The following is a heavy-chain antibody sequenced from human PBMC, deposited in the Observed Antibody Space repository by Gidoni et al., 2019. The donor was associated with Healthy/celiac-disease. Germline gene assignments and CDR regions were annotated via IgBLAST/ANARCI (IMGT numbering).Heavy chain of an antibody. J-gene: IGHJ4*02. CDR2: IWYDGSNK. V-gene: IGHV3-33*01. D-gene: IGHD3-16*01. Sequence: QVQLVESGGGVVQPGRSLRLSCAASGFTFSSYGMHWVRQAPGKGLEWVAVIWYDGSNKYYADSVKGRFTISRDNSKNTLYLQMNSLRAEDTAVYYCARGGRSTRGTTLYYFDYWGQGTLVTVSS. CDR3: ARGGRSTRGTTLYYFDY. CDR1: GFTFSSYG.